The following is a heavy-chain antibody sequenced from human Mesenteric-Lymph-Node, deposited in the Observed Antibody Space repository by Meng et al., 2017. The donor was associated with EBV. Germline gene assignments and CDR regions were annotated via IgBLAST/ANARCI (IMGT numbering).Heavy chain of an antibody. CDR1: GFNFRNYV. CDR3: AKDRVGWQQPEGFDY. J-gene: IGHJ4*02. D-gene: IGHD5-24*01. V-gene: IGHV3-23*04. Sequence: EVQLVESGGGLVQPGGSLRLSCAASGFNFRNYVMTWVRQAPGKGLEWVSSISDSGGSTYYADSVRGRFTISRDNSKTTLYLQMNSLRAEDTAVYYCAKDRVGWQQPEGFDYWGQGTLVTVSS. CDR2: ISDSGGST.